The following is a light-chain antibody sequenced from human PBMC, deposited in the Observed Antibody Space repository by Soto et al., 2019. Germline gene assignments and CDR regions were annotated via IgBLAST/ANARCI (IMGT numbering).Light chain of an antibody. CDR3: QLYGSSPTWA. CDR1: QSVNSAY. J-gene: IGKJ1*01. Sequence: EIVLTQSPRTLSLSPGERATLSCRASQSVNSAYVAWYQQNPGQAPRVLIYGASTRATGIPHRFSGSGSGTDFSLTISRLEPEDSAMYYCQLYGSSPTWAFGQGTKVEIK. V-gene: IGKV3-20*01. CDR2: GAS.